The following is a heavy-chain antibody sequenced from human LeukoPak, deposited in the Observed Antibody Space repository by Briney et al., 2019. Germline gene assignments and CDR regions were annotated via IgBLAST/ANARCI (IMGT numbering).Heavy chain of an antibody. CDR1: GYTFTSCA. CDR2: INTNTGNP. Sequence: ASVKVSCKASGYTFTSCAMNWVRQAPGQGLEWMGWINTNTGNPTYAQGFTGRFVFSLDTSVSTAYLQISSLKAEDTAVYYCASGLLQDYFDYWGQGTLVTVSS. D-gene: IGHD2-15*01. J-gene: IGHJ4*02. V-gene: IGHV7-4-1*02. CDR3: ASGLLQDYFDY.